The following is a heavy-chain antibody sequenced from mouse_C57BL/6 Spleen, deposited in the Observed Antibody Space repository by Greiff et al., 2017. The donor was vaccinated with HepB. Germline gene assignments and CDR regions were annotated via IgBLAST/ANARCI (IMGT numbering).Heavy chain of an antibody. Sequence: EVQLQQSGPELVKPGASVKISCKASGYTFTDYYMNWVKQSHGKSLEWIGDINPNNGGTSYNQKFKGKAKLTVDKSSSTAYMELRSLTSEDSAVYYCARGYYGKGKPYYYAMDYWGQGTSVTVSS. D-gene: IGHD1-1*01. V-gene: IGHV1-26*01. CDR3: ARGYYGKGKPYYYAMDY. CDR1: GYTFTDYY. CDR2: INPNNGGT. J-gene: IGHJ4*01.